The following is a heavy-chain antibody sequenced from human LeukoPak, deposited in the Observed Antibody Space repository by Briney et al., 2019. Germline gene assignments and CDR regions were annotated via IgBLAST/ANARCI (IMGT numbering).Heavy chain of an antibody. CDR2: IKQDGSEK. J-gene: IGHJ4*02. CDR1: GFTFSSYW. D-gene: IGHD4-23*01. CDR3: ARAIGKSEGY. V-gene: IGHV3-7*01. Sequence: PGGSLKLSCAASGFTFSSYWMTWVRQAPGKGLEWVANIKQDGSEKYYVDSVKGRFTISRDNAKSSLYLQMDSLRAEDTAVYYCARAIGKSEGYWGQGTLVTVSS.